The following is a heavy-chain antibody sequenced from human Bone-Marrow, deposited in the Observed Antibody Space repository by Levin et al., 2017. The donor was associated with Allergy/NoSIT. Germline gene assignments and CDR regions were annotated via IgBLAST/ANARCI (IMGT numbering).Heavy chain of an antibody. D-gene: IGHD4-17*01. V-gene: IGHV3-23*01. CDR1: GFIFADYA. CDR2: LDGSSGKT. J-gene: IGHJ6*03. Sequence: GGSLRLSCRISGFIFADYAMNWVRQAPGRGLEWVSSLDGSSGKTHYADSVKGRFTISREYSKDTLFLQMNSLRAEDTARYYCAKAETTVLLDYSYFDVWGEGTAVTVSS. CDR3: AKAETTVLLDYSYFDV.